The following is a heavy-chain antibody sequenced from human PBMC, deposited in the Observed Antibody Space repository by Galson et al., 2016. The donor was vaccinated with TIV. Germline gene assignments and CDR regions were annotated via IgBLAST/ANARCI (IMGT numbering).Heavy chain of an antibody. J-gene: IGHJ6*02. Sequence: PALVKPPQTLTLTCTFSGFSLTTSGVGVGWVRQPPGKALEWLAHIYWDDDERYSPSLKSRLTITKDTTKNQVVFTMTNVDPVDTATYYCAHLPNMFYYGMDVWGQGTTVTVSS. D-gene: IGHD3-10*02. CDR3: AHLPNMFYYGMDV. CDR2: IYWDDDE. CDR1: GFSLTTSGVG. V-gene: IGHV2-5*02.